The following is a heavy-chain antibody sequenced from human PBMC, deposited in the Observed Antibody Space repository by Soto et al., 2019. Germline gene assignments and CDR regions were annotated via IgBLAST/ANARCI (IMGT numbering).Heavy chain of an antibody. Sequence: QVQLVESGGGVVQPGRSLRLSCAASGFTFSTYAMHWVRQAPCTGLEWVAVVSYDGRDKYYADSVKGLFTISRDNSKNMLVLQMGSLRTDDTSLYYCAREYEAFDYWGQGTLVTVSS. V-gene: IGHV3-30*04. J-gene: IGHJ4*02. CDR3: AREYEAFDY. D-gene: IGHD3-3*01. CDR1: GFTFSTYA. CDR2: VSYDGRDK.